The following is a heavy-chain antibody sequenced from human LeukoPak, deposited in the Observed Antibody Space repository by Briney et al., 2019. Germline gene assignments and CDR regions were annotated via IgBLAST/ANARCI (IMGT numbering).Heavy chain of an antibody. J-gene: IGHJ5*02. CDR2: IKPDGSAK. CDR1: GFTFSSYY. CDR3: VRDRIVAATPPGP. Sequence: GGSLRLSCAVSGFTFSSYYMSWVRQAPGKGLEWVANIKPDGSAKWYVDSVKGRFTISRDNAKNSLFLEMNSLRAEDTAVYYCVRDRIVAATPPGPWGQGTLVTVSS. V-gene: IGHV3-7*01. D-gene: IGHD6-13*01.